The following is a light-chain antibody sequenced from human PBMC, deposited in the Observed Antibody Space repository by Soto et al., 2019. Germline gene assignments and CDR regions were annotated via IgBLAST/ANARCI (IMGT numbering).Light chain of an antibody. Sequence: SWYQQYPGRAPKLMIYEVTKRPSGVPDRFSGSKSGNTASLNVSGLHVEDVSDFFCFSYAFCNNFYVVFGGGTKLTVL. CDR3: FSYAFCNNFYVV. J-gene: IGLJ3*02. CDR2: EVT. V-gene: IGLV2-8*01.